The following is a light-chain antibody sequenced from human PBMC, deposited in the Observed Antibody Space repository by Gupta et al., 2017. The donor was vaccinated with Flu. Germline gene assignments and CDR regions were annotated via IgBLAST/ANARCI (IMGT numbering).Light chain of an antibody. V-gene: IGLV1-40*01. J-gene: IGLJ3*02. CDR3: QSYDNTPSGSEVV. CDR2: GNS. Sequence: QSVLTQPPSVSGAPGQTVTISCTGSSSNIGAFVEIHWYQQLPGKAPKPLIFGNSLRHPGVPARFSASKSGMSASLAITGVQADDEGHYYCQSYDNTPSGSEVVFGGGTKLTVL. CDR1: SSNIGAFVE.